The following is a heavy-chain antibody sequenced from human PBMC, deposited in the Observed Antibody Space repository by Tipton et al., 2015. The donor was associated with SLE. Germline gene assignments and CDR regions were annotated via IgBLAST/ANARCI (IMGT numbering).Heavy chain of an antibody. V-gene: IGHV1-2*02. Sequence: QLVQSGPEVKKPGASVKVSCKASGYTFTGYYMHWVRQAPGQGLEWMGWINPNSGGTSYAQKFQGRVTMTRDTSTSTVYMELSSLRSEDTAVYYCARDVLAAAGTWWYFDLWGRGTLVTVSS. J-gene: IGHJ2*01. CDR2: INPNSGGT. CDR1: GYTFTGYY. CDR3: ARDVLAAAGTWWYFDL. D-gene: IGHD6-13*01.